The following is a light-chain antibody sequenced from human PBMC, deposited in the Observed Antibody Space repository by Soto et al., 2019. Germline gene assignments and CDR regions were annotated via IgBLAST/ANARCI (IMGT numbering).Light chain of an antibody. J-gene: IGKJ5*01. Sequence: DIVLTQSPGPLSLSPGERATLSCKSSQSVRSTSLAWYQQKPGQAPRLLIYGASSRATGIPDRFSGGGSGTDFTLTISRLEPEDFAVYYCQHYGSSPPITLGQGTRLEI. V-gene: IGKV3-20*01. CDR2: GAS. CDR3: QHYGSSPPIT. CDR1: QSVRSTS.